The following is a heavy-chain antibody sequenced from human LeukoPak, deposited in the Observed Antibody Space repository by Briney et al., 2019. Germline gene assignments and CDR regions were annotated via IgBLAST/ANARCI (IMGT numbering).Heavy chain of an antibody. D-gene: IGHD5-24*01. J-gene: IGHJ4*02. Sequence: SETLSLTCTVSGGSISSSSYHWGWIRQPPGKGLEWIGSIYYSGSTYYNPSLKSRVTISVDTSKNQFSLKLSSVTAADTAVYYCARAQWLQYDRYYFDYWGQGTLVTVSS. CDR1: GGSISSSSYH. CDR2: IYYSGST. V-gene: IGHV4-39*07. CDR3: ARAQWLQYDRYYFDY.